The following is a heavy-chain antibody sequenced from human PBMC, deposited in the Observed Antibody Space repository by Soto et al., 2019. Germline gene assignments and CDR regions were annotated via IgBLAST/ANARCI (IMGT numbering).Heavy chain of an antibody. J-gene: IGHJ4*02. CDR3: ARDLIFSRWSGFDY. CDR2: ISYSGST. V-gene: IGHV4-59*01. Sequence: SETLSLTCAVSGGSISSYYWSWIRQPPGKGLEWIGYISYSGSTNYNPSLKSRVTISVDTSKNQFSLKLSSVTAAATAVYYCARDLIFSRWSGFDYWGQGTLVTVSS. D-gene: IGHD3-3*01. CDR1: GGSISSYY.